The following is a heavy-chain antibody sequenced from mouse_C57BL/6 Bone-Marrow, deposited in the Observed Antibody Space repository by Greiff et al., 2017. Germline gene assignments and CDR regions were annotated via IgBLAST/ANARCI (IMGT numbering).Heavy chain of an antibody. CDR3: ARPLRSYAMDY. CDR1: GYTFTSYG. CDR2: IHPRSGNT. J-gene: IGHJ4*01. D-gene: IGHD1-1*01. V-gene: IGHV1-81*01. Sequence: VQVVESGAELARPGASVKLSCKASGYTFTSYGISWVKQRTGQGLEWIGEIHPRSGNTYYNEKFKGKATLTADKSSSTAYMELRSLTSEDSAVYFCARPLRSYAMDYWGQGTSVTVSS.